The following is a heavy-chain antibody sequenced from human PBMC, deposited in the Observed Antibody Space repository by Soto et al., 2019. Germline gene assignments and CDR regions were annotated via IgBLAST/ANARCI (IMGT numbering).Heavy chain of an antibody. J-gene: IGHJ5*01. Sequence: EVQLVESGGGLVQPGGSLKLSCAASGFTFSGSAMHWVRQASGKGLEWVGRIRDKANSYATAYTASVKGRFTISRDDSKNTAYLQMNSLKTEYTAMYYCTMLYCGCDCDLDSWGQGTLVTVSS. CDR1: GFTFSGSA. CDR3: TMLYCGCDCDLDS. D-gene: IGHD2-21*02. V-gene: IGHV3-73*02. CDR2: IRDKANSYAT.